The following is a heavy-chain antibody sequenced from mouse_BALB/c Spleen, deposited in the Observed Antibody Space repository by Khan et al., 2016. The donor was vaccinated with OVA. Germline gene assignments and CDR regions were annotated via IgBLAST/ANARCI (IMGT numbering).Heavy chain of an antibody. D-gene: IGHD2-13*01. J-gene: IGHJ3*01. CDR1: GYSFSRSW. V-gene: IGHV1-80*01. CDR2: IYPGNGDT. CDR3: ARWGGDGFTY. Sequence: QVQLQQSGAELVRPGSSVKISCKASGYSFSRSWMNWVKQRPGQGLEWIGQIYPGNGDTNYNGKFKGKATLTADKSSSTAYMQLSSLTSEDSAVYFCARWGGDGFTYWGQGTLVTVSA.